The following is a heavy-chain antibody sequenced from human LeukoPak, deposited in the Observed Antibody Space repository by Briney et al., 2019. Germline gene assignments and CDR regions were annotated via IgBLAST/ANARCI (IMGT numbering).Heavy chain of an antibody. D-gene: IGHD1-26*01. CDR3: ARDYSGAGTVGATSGY. CDR1: GGSISSSSFY. J-gene: IGHJ4*02. Sequence: PSETLSLTCSVSGGSISSSSFYWGWIRQPPGKGLEWIGTIYYSGNTFNNPSLKSRVTISVDTSKNQFSMKLTSVTATDTAMYYCARDYSGAGTVGATSGYWGQGTLVTVSS. V-gene: IGHV4-39*02. CDR2: IYYSGNT.